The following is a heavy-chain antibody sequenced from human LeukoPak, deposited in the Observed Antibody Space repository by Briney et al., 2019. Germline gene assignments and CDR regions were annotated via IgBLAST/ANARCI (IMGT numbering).Heavy chain of an antibody. V-gene: IGHV4-38-2*02. CDR2: IYHSGST. D-gene: IGHD5-24*01. Sequence: SETLSLTCTVSGYSISSGYYWGWIRQPPGKGLEWIGSIYHSGSTYYNPSLKSRVTISVDTSKNQFSLKLSSVTAADKAVYYCARVHRDGYNLQNYYYYMDVWGKGTTVTVSS. CDR3: ARVHRDGYNLQNYYYYMDV. J-gene: IGHJ6*03. CDR1: GYSISSGYY.